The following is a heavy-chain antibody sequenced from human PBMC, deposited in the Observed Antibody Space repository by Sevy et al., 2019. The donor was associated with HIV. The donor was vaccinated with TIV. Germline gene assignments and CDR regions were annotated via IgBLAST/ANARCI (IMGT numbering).Heavy chain of an antibody. D-gene: IGHD3-22*01. CDR3: ASRSDSYFYYFDH. CDR2: IRSKTYDATP. J-gene: IGHJ4*02. Sequence: GGSLRLSCTVSGFVFADHAMSWFRQAPGKGLEWVGFIRSKTYDATPEYAASVKGRFTISRDDSKSTAYLHINSLNTGDTAVYYCASRSDSYFYYFDHWGQGALVTVSS. V-gene: IGHV3-49*03. CDR1: GFVFADHA.